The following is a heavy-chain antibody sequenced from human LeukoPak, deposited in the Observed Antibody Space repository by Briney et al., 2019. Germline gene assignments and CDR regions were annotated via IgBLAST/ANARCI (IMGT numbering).Heavy chain of an antibody. J-gene: IGHJ6*03. CDR1: GGSISSYY. CDR2: IYYSGST. CDR3: ARNDYYYMDV. V-gene: IGHV4-59*01. Sequence: PSETLSLTCTVSGGSISSYYWSWIRQPPGKGLEWVGYIYYSGSTNYNPSLKSRVTISVDTSKNQFSLKLSSVTAADTAVYYCARNDYYYMDVWGKGTTVTVSS.